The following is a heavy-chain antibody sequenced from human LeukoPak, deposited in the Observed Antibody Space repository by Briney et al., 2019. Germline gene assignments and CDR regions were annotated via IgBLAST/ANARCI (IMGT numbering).Heavy chain of an antibody. CDR1: GFTFSSFS. V-gene: IGHV3-48*02. CDR3: ARVEFDSSGYYGVHNGMDV. D-gene: IGHD3-22*01. Sequence: GGSPRLSCAASGFTFSSFSMNWVRQAPGKGLEGVSYISSSSGTIYYADSVKGRFTISRDNAKKSLYLQMNSLRDEDTAVYYCARVEFDSSGYYGVHNGMDVWGQGTTVTVSS. J-gene: IGHJ6*02. CDR2: ISSSSGTI.